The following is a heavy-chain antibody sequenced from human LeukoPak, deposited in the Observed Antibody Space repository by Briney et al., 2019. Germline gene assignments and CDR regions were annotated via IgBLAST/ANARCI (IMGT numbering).Heavy chain of an antibody. CDR1: GFTFSSYG. Sequence: GGSLRLSCAASGFTFSSYGMNWVRQAPGKGLEWVSYISSSSDTIYYADSLKGRFTISRDNAKNSLYLQMNSLRAEDTAVYYCARSDYHGSSGYYDSSYWGQGTLVTVSS. D-gene: IGHD3-22*01. CDR2: ISSSSDTI. CDR3: ARSDYHGSSGYYDSSY. V-gene: IGHV3-48*01. J-gene: IGHJ4*02.